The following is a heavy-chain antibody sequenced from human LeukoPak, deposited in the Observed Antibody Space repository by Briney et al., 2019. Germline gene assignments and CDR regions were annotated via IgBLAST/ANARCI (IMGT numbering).Heavy chain of an antibody. CDR1: GFTFSSYG. CDR3: ARVRGGSGSGYFDY. V-gene: IGHV3-30*03. D-gene: IGHD3-10*01. J-gene: IGHJ4*02. Sequence: GGSLRLSCAASGFTFSSYGMHWVRQAPGKGLEWVAVISYDGSNKYYADSVKGRFTISRDNSKNTLYLQMNSLRAEDTAVYYCARVRGGSGSGYFDYWGQGTLVTVSS. CDR2: ISYDGSNK.